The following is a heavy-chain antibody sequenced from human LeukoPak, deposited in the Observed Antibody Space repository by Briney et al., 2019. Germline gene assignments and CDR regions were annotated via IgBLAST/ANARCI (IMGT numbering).Heavy chain of an antibody. Sequence: SETLSLTCTVSGDSISSYYWSWIRQPPGKGLEWIGYMYYSGSTNYNPSLKSRVTISVDTSKNQFSLKLSSVTAADTAVYYCARAGGEYYDILTGYYTDAFDIWGQGTMVTVSS. V-gene: IGHV4-59*01. CDR1: GDSISSYY. CDR3: ARAGGEYYDILTGYYTDAFDI. J-gene: IGHJ3*02. D-gene: IGHD3-9*01. CDR2: MYYSGST.